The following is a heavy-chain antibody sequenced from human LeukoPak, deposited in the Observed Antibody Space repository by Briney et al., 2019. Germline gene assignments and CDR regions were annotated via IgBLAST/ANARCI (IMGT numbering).Heavy chain of an antibody. V-gene: IGHV6-1*01. CDR2: TYYRSKWYN. J-gene: IGHJ4*02. CDR1: GDSVSSNVAA. D-gene: IGHD3-16*01. CDR3: VRDGAGGLDYFDY. Sequence: SQTLSLTCAIAGDSVSSNVAAWNWIRQSPSRGFEWLGRTYYRSKWYNDYAVSVKSRITINPDTSKNQFSLQLNSVTPEDTAVYYCVRDGAGGLDYFDYWGQGNLVTVSS.